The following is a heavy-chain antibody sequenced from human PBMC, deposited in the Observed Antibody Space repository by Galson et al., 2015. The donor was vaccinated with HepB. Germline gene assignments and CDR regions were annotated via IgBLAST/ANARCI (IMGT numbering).Heavy chain of an antibody. CDR2: ISYDGSNK. D-gene: IGHD5-24*01. CDR1: GFTFSSYA. V-gene: IGHV3-30*04. J-gene: IGHJ4*02. CDR3: ARDHGLGEMATIRFDY. Sequence: SLRLSCAASGFTFSSYAMHWVRQAPGKGLEWVAVISYDGSNKYYADSVKGRFTISRDNSKNTLYLQMNSLRAEDTAVYYCARDHGLGEMATIRFDYWGQGTLVTVSS.